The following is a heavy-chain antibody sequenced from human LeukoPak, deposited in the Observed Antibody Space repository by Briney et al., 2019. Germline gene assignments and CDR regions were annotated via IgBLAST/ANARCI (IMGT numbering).Heavy chain of an antibody. V-gene: IGHV3-33*01. CDR2: IAYDGSRA. D-gene: IGHD1-14*01. CDR1: GLTFVAYG. CDR3: TRYNNDHFDY. J-gene: IGHJ4*02. Sequence: GGSLGLSCAGPGLTFVAYGLHWSRKTPGRGLEWVAVIAYDGSRAFYADSVKGRFTISRDNSKNTMSVQMDDLRAEDTAVYYCTRYNNDHFDYWAREPWSPSPQ.